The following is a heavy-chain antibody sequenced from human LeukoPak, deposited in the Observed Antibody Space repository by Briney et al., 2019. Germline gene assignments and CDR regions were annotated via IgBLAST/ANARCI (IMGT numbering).Heavy chain of an antibody. Sequence: GGSLRLSCAASGFTFSSYAMHWVRQAPGKGLEWVAVISYDGSNKYYADSVKGRFTISRDNSKNTLYLQMNSLRAEDTAVYYCARDYRSGGFFDYWGQGTLVTVSS. CDR3: ARDYRSGGFFDY. J-gene: IGHJ4*02. V-gene: IGHV3-30-3*01. CDR1: GFTFSSYA. D-gene: IGHD3-16*01. CDR2: ISYDGSNK.